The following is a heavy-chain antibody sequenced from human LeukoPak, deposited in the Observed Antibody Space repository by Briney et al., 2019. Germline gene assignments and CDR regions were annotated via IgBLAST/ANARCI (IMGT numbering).Heavy chain of an antibody. V-gene: IGHV4-39*07. Sequence: SETLSLTCTVSGGSISTGSYYWGWIRQPPGKGLEWIGSIYYSGSTYYNPSLKSRVTISVDTSKNQFSLKLSSVTAADTAVYYCARVRYRLAETYIDYWGQGTLVTVSS. J-gene: IGHJ4*02. CDR2: IYYSGST. CDR1: GGSISTGSYY. D-gene: IGHD3-16*01. CDR3: ARVRYRLAETYIDY.